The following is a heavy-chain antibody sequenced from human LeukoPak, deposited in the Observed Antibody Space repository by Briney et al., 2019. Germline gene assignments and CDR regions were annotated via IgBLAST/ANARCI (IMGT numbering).Heavy chain of an antibody. CDR2: IYHTGSN. J-gene: IGHJ6*02. V-gene: IGHV4-61*08. D-gene: IGHD4/OR15-4a*01. CDR1: GGSVSNADYY. Sequence: SETLSLTCTVSGGSVSNADYYWSWIRHSPGKTLEWIGYIYHTGSNNYKHSLKSRVTISLDTSKNRFSLKLTSVTAADTAVYYCARRGYGGAMDVWGQGTTVTVSS. CDR3: ARRGYGGAMDV.